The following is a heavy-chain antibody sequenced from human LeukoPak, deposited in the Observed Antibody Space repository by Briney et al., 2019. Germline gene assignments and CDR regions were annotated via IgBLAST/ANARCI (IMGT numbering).Heavy chain of an antibody. CDR1: GYSISSGYY. CDR2: IYHSGST. D-gene: IGHD3-10*01. V-gene: IGHV4-38-2*02. CDR3: AREYYGSGSYYTSGVDV. Sequence: SETLSLTCTVSGYSISSGYYWGWIRQPPGKGLEWIGSIYHSGSTYYNPSLKSRVTISVDTSKNQFSLKLSSVTAADTAVYYCAREYYGSGSYYTSGVDVWGQGTTVTVSS. J-gene: IGHJ6*02.